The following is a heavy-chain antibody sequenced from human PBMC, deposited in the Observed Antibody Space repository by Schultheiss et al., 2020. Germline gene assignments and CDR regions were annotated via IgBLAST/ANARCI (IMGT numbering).Heavy chain of an antibody. CDR3: ARESFGGDFDY. J-gene: IGHJ4*02. CDR2: ISYDGSNK. D-gene: IGHD3-3*01. Sequence: WGSMRLSCAASGFTFSSYAMHWVRQAPGKGLEWVAVISYDGSNKYYADSVKGRFTISRDNSKNTLYLQMNSLRAEDTAVYYCARESFGGDFDYWGKGTLVTVSS. CDR1: GFTFSSYA. V-gene: IGHV3-30*04.